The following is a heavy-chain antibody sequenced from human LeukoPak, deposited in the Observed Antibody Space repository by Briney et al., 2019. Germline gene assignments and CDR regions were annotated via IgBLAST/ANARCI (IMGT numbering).Heavy chain of an antibody. V-gene: IGHV1-24*01. D-gene: IGHD1-1*01. J-gene: IGHJ6*02. CDR2: FDPEDGET. CDR1: GYTLTELS. CDR3: AVSLTTGGYYGMDV. Sequence: ASVKVSCKVSGYTLTELSLHWVRQAPGKGLEWMGRFDPEDGETIYARKFQGRVTMTEDTSTDTAYMELSSLRSEDTAVYFCAVSLTTGGYYGMDVWGQGRTVTVSS.